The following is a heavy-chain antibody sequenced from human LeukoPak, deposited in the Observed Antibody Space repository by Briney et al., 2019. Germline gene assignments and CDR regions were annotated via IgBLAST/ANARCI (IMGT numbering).Heavy chain of an antibody. V-gene: IGHV3-30*02. Sequence: GGSLRLSCEASGFSFSDYGMHWVRQAPGKGLEWLAFVRYDGSNKYYADSVKGRFTISRDYSRNMLYLQMDSLRAEDTAFYYCAKDYSLYCSSASCYTPFDYWGQGALVTVSS. CDR2: VRYDGSNK. D-gene: IGHD2-2*02. CDR1: GFSFSDYG. CDR3: AKDYSLYCSSASCYTPFDY. J-gene: IGHJ4*02.